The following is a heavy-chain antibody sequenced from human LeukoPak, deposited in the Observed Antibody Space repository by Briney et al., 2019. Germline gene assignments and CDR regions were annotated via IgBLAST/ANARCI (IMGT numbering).Heavy chain of an antibody. CDR1: GDSISSSRYY. Sequence: SETLSLTCIVSGDSISSSRYYWGWIRQPPGKGLEWIGSIYYSGSTCYNPSLKSRVTISVDTSKNQFSLKLSSVTAADTAVYYCARGGGGSLLFDYWGQGTLVTVSS. V-gene: IGHV4-39*07. CDR2: IYYSGST. D-gene: IGHD1-26*01. J-gene: IGHJ4*02. CDR3: ARGGGGSLLFDY.